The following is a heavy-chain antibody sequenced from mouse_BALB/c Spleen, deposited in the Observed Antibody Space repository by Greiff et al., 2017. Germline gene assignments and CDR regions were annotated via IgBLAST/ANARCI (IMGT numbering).Heavy chain of an antibody. J-gene: IGHJ2*01. CDR2: INSNGGST. V-gene: IGHV5-6-3*01. CDR3: ARGALRRSFDY. Sequence: EVQVVESGGGLVQPGGSLKLSCAASGFTFSSYGMSWVRQTPDKRLELVATINSNGGSTYYPDSVKGRFTISRDNAKNTLYLQMSSLKSEDTAMYYCARGALRRSFDYWGQGTTLTVSS. D-gene: IGHD2-12*01. CDR1: GFTFSSYG.